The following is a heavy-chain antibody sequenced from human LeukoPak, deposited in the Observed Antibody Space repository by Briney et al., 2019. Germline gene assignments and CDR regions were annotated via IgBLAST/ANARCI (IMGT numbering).Heavy chain of an antibody. V-gene: IGHV4-38-2*02. D-gene: IGHD2-2*01. Sequence: KPSETLSLTCAVSGYSISSGYYWGWIRQPPGKGLEWIGSIYHSGSTYYNPSLKSRVTISVDTSKNQTSKRQFSLKLNSVTAADTAVYYCTRERSTPGINWFDPWGQGTLVNLSS. CDR1: GYSISSGYY. CDR2: IYHSGST. CDR3: TRERSTPGINWFDP. J-gene: IGHJ5*02.